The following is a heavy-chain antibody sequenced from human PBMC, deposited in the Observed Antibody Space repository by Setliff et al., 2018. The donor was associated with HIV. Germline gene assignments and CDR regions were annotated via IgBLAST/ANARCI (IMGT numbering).Heavy chain of an antibody. CDR1: GGTFSSYA. CDR2: IIPMFGKA. J-gene: IGHJ4*02. V-gene: IGHV1-69*05. CDR3: ARGGGYRGYDGTLDY. D-gene: IGHD5-12*01. Sequence: SVKVSCKASGGTFSSYAISWVRQAPGQGLEWMGGIIPMFGKANYAQEIFRDSLTTDTSTATAYMELKSLKSNDTAVYYCARGGGYRGYDGTLDYWGQGTLVTVSS.